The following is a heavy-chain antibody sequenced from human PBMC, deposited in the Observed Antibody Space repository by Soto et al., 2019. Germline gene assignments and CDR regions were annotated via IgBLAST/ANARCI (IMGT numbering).Heavy chain of an antibody. CDR1: GGSFSDYY. V-gene: IGHV4-34*01. J-gene: IGHJ6*02. Sequence: QVRLQQWGAGLLRPSETLSLTCTVYGGSFSDYYWTWIRQSPGGGLEWIGETHQSGFTNYNPSLGSRVTMSVDASERQFSLNLRSVTAADTAIFYCARARIENQQFYHSALDVWGQGTSVTVSS. D-gene: IGHD2-15*01. CDR2: THQSGFT. CDR3: ARARIENQQFYHSALDV.